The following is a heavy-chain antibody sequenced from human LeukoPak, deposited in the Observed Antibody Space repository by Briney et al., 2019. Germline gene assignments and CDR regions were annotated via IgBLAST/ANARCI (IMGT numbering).Heavy chain of an antibody. CDR1: GFTFSSYA. CDR3: AKDGGGSYLAQNFDY. CDR2: ISGSGGST. D-gene: IGHD1-26*01. Sequence: PGGSLRLSCAASGFTFSSYAMSWVRQAPGKGLEWVSAISGSGGSTYYADSVKGRFTISRDNSKNTLYLQMNSLRAEDTAVYYCAKDGGGSYLAQNFDYWGQGTLVTVSS. J-gene: IGHJ4*02. V-gene: IGHV3-23*01.